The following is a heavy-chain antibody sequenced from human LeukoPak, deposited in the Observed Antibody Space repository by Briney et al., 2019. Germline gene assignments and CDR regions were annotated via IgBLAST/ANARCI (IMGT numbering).Heavy chain of an antibody. Sequence: SVKVSCKASGGTFSSYAISWVRQAPGQGLEWMGGIIPIFGTANYAQKFQGRVTITADESTSTAYMERSSLRSEDTAVYYCARDSDYGVVTAILRDWGQGTLVTVSS. V-gene: IGHV1-69*13. J-gene: IGHJ4*02. CDR2: IIPIFGTA. D-gene: IGHD2-21*02. CDR3: ARDSDYGVVTAILRD. CDR1: GGTFSSYA.